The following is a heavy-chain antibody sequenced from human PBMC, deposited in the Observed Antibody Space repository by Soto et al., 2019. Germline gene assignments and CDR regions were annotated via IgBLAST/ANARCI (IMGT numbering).Heavy chain of an antibody. CDR1: GFTVSSNY. V-gene: IGHV3-21*06. J-gene: IGHJ4*02. Sequence: GGSLRLSCAASGFTVSSNYMSWVRQAPGRGLEWVSSISPSSSFLNYADSVKGRFTISRDNAKSSVNLQMNSLRAEDTAVYYCARVGTDYGSGSPYYSDYWGRGALVTVSS. D-gene: IGHD3-10*01. CDR3: ARVGTDYGSGSPYYSDY. CDR2: ISPSSSFL.